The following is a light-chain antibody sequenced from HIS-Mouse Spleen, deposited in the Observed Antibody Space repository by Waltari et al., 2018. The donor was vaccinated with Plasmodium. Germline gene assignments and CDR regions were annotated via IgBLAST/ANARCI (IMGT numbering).Light chain of an antibody. CDR1: QSVSSSY. CDR2: GAS. V-gene: IGKV3-20*01. Sequence: EIVLTQSPGTLSLSPGERATLPCRASQSVSSSYLAWYQQKPGQAPRLLLYGASSRATGIPDRFSGSGSGTDFTLTISRLEPEDFAVYYCQQYGSSPPTYTFGQGTKLEIK. CDR3: QQYGSSPPTYT. J-gene: IGKJ2*01.